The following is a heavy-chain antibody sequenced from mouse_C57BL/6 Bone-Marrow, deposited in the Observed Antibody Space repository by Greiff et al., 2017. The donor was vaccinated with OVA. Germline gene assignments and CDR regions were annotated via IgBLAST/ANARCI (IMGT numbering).Heavy chain of an antibody. CDR3: ARYNTPGYFDV. Sequence: DVKLVESGGGLVQPGGSLSLSCAASGFTFTDYYMSWVRQPPGKALEWLGFIRNKANGYTTEYSASVKGRFTISRDNSQSILYLQMNALRAEDSASYYCARYNTPGYFDVWGTGTTVTVSS. CDR2: IRNKANGYTT. CDR1: GFTFTDYY. V-gene: IGHV7-3*01. J-gene: IGHJ1*03.